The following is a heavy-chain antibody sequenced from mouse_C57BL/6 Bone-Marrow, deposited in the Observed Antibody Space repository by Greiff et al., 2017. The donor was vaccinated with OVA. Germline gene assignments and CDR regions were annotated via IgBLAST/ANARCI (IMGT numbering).Heavy chain of an antibody. J-gene: IGHJ2*01. CDR3: ARVYYYGSNLFDY. Sequence: QVQLQQSGPELVKPGASVKISCKASGYTFTDYYIHWVKQRPGQGLEWIGWIFPGSGSTYYNEKFKGKATLTVDKSSSTAYMLLSSLTSEDSAVYFCARVYYYGSNLFDYWGQGTTLTVSS. CDR2: IFPGSGST. V-gene: IGHV1-75*01. CDR1: GYTFTDYY. D-gene: IGHD1-1*01.